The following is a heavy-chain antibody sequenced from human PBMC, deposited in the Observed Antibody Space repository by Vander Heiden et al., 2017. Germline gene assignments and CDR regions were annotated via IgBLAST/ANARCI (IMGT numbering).Heavy chain of an antibody. J-gene: IGHJ4*02. CDR2: IIPGDSDT. CDR1: GYSSTSYW. CDR3: ATRSVAATQGY. V-gene: IGHV5-51*01. D-gene: IGHD2-15*01. Sequence: EVQLVQSGAEVKKPGESLKITCQGAGYSSTSYWNGLVRQTPGKGAEWMGIIIPGDSDTRYSPSFQGQVTISADKSISTAYLQGSRLKASDTAMYYCATRSVAATQGYWGQGTLVTVSS.